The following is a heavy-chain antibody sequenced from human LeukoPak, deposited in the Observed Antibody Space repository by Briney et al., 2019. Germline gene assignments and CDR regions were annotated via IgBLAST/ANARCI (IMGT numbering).Heavy chain of an antibody. CDR2: IKSKTDGGTT. CDR3: TTLYYGSGSYFYYFDY. J-gene: IGHJ4*02. CDR1: GFTFSNAW. V-gene: IGHV3-15*01. D-gene: IGHD3-10*01. Sequence: PGGSLRLSCAASGFTFSNAWMSWVRHAPGKGLEWVGRIKSKTDGGTTDYAAPVKGRFTISRDDSKNTLYLQMNSLKTEDTAVYYCTTLYYGSGSYFYYFDYWGQGTLVTVSS.